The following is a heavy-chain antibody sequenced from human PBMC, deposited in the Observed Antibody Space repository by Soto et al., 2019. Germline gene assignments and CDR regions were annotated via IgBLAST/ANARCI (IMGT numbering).Heavy chain of an antibody. CDR2: IIAICGTA. CDR3: ARAEYYDSSGYPKGEFDY. J-gene: IGHJ4*02. CDR1: GGTFSSYA. D-gene: IGHD3-22*01. V-gene: IGHV1-69*05. Sequence: ASVKVSCKASGGTFSSYAISWVRQAPGQGLEWMGGIIAICGTANYAQKLQGRVTITTDTSTSTAYMELRSLRSDDTAVYYCARAEYYDSSGYPKGEFDYWGQGTLVTVSS.